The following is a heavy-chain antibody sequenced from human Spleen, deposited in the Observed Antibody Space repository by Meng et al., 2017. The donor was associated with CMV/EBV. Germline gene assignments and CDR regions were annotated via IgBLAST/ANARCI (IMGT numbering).Heavy chain of an antibody. Sequence: SVKVSCKASGGTFSSYSISWVRQAPGQGLEWMGGIVPIFGGPKYAQRFQGRVTISTDESANTAYMHLSNLRSEDTAIYFRAGGSANYYIPAFDSWGQGTLVTVSS. CDR2: IVPIFGGP. J-gene: IGHJ4*02. V-gene: IGHV1-69*05. D-gene: IGHD3-10*01. CDR3: AGGSANYYIPAFDS. CDR1: GGTFSSYS.